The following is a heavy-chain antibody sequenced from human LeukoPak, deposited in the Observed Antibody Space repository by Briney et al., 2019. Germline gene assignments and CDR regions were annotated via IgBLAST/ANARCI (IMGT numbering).Heavy chain of an antibody. V-gene: IGHV3-23*01. CDR3: AKDGRNLIMTTGTTSDS. Sequence: GGSLRLSRAASGFTFNSYAMSWVRQAPGQGLEWVSAISGSGGNTYYADSVKGRFTISRDNSKNALYLQMNSLRAEDTALYYCAKDGRNLIMTTGTTSDSWGQGTLVTVSS. CDR1: GFTFNSYA. CDR2: ISGSGGNT. D-gene: IGHD4-11*01. J-gene: IGHJ4*02.